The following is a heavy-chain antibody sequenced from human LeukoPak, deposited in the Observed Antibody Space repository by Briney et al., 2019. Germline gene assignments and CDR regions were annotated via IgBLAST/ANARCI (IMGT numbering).Heavy chain of an antibody. CDR2: ISSSSSYI. CDR1: GFTFSSYE. Sequence: GGSLRLSCAASGFTFSSYEMNWVRQAPGKGLEWVSSISSSSSYIYYADSVKGRFTISRDNAKNSLYLQMNSLRAEDTAVYYCARVSGYCSGGSCTSGYWGQGTLVTVSS. D-gene: IGHD2-15*01. CDR3: ARVSGYCSGGSCTSGY. V-gene: IGHV3-21*01. J-gene: IGHJ4*02.